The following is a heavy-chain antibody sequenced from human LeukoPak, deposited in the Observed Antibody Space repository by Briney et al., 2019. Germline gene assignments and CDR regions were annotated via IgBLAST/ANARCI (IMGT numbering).Heavy chain of an antibody. CDR3: ARAVSPSASGWYFYIDFDY. D-gene: IGHD6-19*01. CDR1: GYTFTSYG. Sequence: ASVKVSCKPSGYTFTSYGISWVRPAPGQGLGWMGWIRAYNGNTNCAQKLQGRVTMTTDTSTSTAYMELRSLRSDDTAVYYCARAVSPSASGWYFYIDFDYWGQGTLVTVSS. CDR2: IRAYNGNT. V-gene: IGHV1-18*01. J-gene: IGHJ4*02.